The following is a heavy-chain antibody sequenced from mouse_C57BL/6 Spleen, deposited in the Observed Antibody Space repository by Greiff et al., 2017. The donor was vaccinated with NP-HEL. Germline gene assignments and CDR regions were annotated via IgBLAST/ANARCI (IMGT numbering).Heavy chain of an antibody. CDR1: GFTFNTYA. CDR3: VREGYYGSSHYFDY. J-gene: IGHJ2*01. V-gene: IGHV10-3*01. CDR2: IRSKSSNYAT. Sequence: EVQLVESGGGLVQPKGSLKLSCAASGFTFNTYAMHWVRQAPGKGLEWVARIRSKSSNYATYYADSVKDRFTISRDDSQSMLYLQMNNLKTEDTAMYYCVREGYYGSSHYFDYWGQGTTLTVSS. D-gene: IGHD1-1*01.